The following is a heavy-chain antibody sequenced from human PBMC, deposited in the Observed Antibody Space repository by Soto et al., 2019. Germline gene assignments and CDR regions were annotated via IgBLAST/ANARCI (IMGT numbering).Heavy chain of an antibody. D-gene: IGHD5-12*01. J-gene: IGHJ6*02. Sequence: ASVKVSCKASGYTFTSYGISWVRQAPGQGLEWMGWISAYNGNTNYAQKLQGRVTMTTDTSTSTAYMELRSLRSDDTAVYYCALNLRGSRRDGYHMPQPDYYYYCMDVWG. V-gene: IGHV1-18*01. CDR3: ALNLRGSRRDGYHMPQPDYYYYCMDV. CDR1: GYTFTSYG. CDR2: ISAYNGNT.